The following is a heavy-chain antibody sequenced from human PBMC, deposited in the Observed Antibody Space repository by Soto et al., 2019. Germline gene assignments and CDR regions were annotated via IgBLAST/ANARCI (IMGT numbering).Heavy chain of an antibody. CDR3: ARGGSYGGNSEGEIDY. CDR2: IYSGGST. D-gene: IGHD4-17*01. CDR1: GFTVSSNY. Sequence: EVQLVESGGGLVQPGGSLRLSCAASGFTVSSNYMSWVRQAPGKGLEWVSVIYSGGSTYYADSVKGRFTISRDNSKNTLYLQMDSLRAEDTAVYYCARGGSYGGNSEGEIDYWGQGTLVTVSS. V-gene: IGHV3-66*01. J-gene: IGHJ4*02.